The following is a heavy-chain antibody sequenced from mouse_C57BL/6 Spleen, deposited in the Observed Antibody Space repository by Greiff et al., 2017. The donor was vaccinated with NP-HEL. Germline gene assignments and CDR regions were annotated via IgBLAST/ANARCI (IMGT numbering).Heavy chain of an antibody. Sequence: EVMLVESGGGLVKPGGSLKLSCAASGFTFSSYAMSWVRQTPEKRLEWVATISDGGSYTYYPDNVKGRFTISRDNAKNNLYLQMSHLKSEDTAMYYCAREGIPLITTVSFDYWGQGTTLTVSS. CDR1: GFTFSSYA. V-gene: IGHV5-4*01. J-gene: IGHJ2*01. CDR2: ISDGGSYT. D-gene: IGHD1-1*01. CDR3: AREGIPLITTVSFDY.